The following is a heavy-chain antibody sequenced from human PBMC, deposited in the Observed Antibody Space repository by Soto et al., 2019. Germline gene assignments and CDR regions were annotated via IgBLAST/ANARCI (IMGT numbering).Heavy chain of an antibody. D-gene: IGHD6-19*01. V-gene: IGHV4-61*03. J-gene: IGHJ4*02. Sequence: SETLSLTCSVSGASVNSSLYFWSWIRQPPGKGLEWIGYKSFDVVTTYNPSLKSRVTMSIDTSSNLFSLHLNSVTAADTAVYFCARRAVPGSGEFVFAYWGQRALVTVSS. CDR2: KSFDVVT. CDR1: GASVNSSLYF. CDR3: ARRAVPGSGEFVFAY.